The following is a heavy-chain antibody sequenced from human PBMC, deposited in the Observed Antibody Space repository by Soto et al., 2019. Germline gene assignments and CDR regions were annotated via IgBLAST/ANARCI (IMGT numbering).Heavy chain of an antibody. CDR1: GFTFSRAW. V-gene: IGHV3-15*01. CDR3: TTDVSGPLDDY. Sequence: PGGSVRLSCVVSGFTFSRAWMTWVRQAPGKGLEWIGRIKSEIDGGAADYAAPVKGRFTISRDDSRDTMYLQMKRLTIEDTGVYYCTTDVSGPLDDYWGQGTLVTVS. CDR2: IKSEIDGGAA. D-gene: IGHD1-1*01. J-gene: IGHJ4*02.